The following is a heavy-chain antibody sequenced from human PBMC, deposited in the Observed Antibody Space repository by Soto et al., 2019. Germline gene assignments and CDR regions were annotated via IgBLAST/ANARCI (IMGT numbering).Heavy chain of an antibody. Sequence: EVQLVESGGGLVQPGGSLRLSCAASGFTLDDYTMHWVRQAPGKGLEWVSGLSWRSFSVGYADSVQGRFTISRDDAKNSLNLQMDSLRPADTDLYYCVKDMTGHYDSSGELDNWGQGTLVTVSS. D-gene: IGHD3-22*01. V-gene: IGHV3-9*01. J-gene: IGHJ4*02. CDR1: GFTLDDYT. CDR2: LSWRSFSV. CDR3: VKDMTGHYDSSGELDN.